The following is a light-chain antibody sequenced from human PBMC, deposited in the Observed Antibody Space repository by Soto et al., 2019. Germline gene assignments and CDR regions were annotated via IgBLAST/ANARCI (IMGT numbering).Light chain of an antibody. CDR1: QSISSW. Sequence: DIQMTQSPSTLSASVGERVTITCRASQSISSWLAWYQQKPGKAPKLLIYDASSLESGGPSRFSSSGSGTEFTLAISRRQHDEFAAYYCQQYNSYLLSTFGQGTKVEIK. J-gene: IGKJ1*01. CDR2: DAS. CDR3: QQYNSYLLST. V-gene: IGKV1-5*01.